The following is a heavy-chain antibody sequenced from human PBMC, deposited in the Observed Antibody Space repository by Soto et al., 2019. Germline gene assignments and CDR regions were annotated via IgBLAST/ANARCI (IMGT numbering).Heavy chain of an antibody. V-gene: IGHV3-30-3*01. CDR3: ARDLGAYSSSLDY. J-gene: IGHJ4*02. D-gene: IGHD6-6*01. CDR2: ISYDGSNK. CDR1: GFTFSSYA. Sequence: QVQLVESGGGVVQPGRSLRLSCAASGFTFSSYAMHWVRQAPGKGLEWVAVISYDGSNKYYADSVKGRFTISRDNSKHPLYQQISSLGDEATAVYCGARDLGAYSSSLDYWGQGTLVTVSS.